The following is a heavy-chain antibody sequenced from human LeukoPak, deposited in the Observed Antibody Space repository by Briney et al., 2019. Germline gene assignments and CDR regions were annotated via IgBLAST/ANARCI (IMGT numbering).Heavy chain of an antibody. CDR3: AKGSGPFDI. J-gene: IGHJ3*02. CDR2: ISYDGSNK. CDR1: GFTFSSYG. V-gene: IGHV3-30*18. Sequence: GGSLRLSCAASGFTFSSYGMHWVRQAPGKGLEWVAVISYDGSNKYYADSVKGRFTTSRDNSKNTLYLQMNSLRAEDTAVYYCAKGSGPFDIWGQGTMVTVSS.